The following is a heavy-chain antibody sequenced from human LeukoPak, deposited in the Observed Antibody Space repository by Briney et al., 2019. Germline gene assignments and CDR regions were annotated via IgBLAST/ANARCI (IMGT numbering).Heavy chain of an antibody. Sequence: SETLSLTCTVSGDSISSGDYYWSWIRQPAGKGLEWIGYIYYSGSTNYNPSLKSRVTISVDTSKNQFSLKLSSVTAADTAVYYCARTTEAHSWRTRYYDYYMDVWGKGTTVTVSS. D-gene: IGHD6-13*01. V-gene: IGHV4-61*10. CDR1: GDSISSGDYY. CDR2: IYYSGST. J-gene: IGHJ6*03. CDR3: ARTTEAHSWRTRYYDYYMDV.